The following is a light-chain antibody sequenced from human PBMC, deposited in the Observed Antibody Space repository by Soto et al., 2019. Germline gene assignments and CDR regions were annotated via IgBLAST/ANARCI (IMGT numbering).Light chain of an antibody. CDR1: QSVRCSY. J-gene: IGKJ1*01. Sequence: EVVLKLSPGTLSLSKRERATLSCRASQSVRCSYFAWYQRKPGQAPRLLIFGASTRAPGIPDRFSGSGSGTDFTLTISSLQSEDFAVYYCQQYNNWPWTVGQGTKVDI. CDR2: GAS. CDR3: QQYNNWPWT. V-gene: IGKV3D-15*01.